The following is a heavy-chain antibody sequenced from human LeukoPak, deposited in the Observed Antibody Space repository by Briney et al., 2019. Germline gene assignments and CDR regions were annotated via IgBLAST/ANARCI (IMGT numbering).Heavy chain of an antibody. CDR2: IYLGDSDT. V-gene: IGHV5-51*01. D-gene: IGHD6-19*01. CDR3: ARLDSAGYSSGWYGMDV. J-gene: IGHJ6*02. CDR1: GYSFTSYW. Sequence: GESLKISCKGSGYSFTSYWIGWVRQMPGKGLEWMGIIYLGDSDTRYSPSFQGQVTISADKSISTAYLQWSSLKASDTAMYYCARLDSAGYSSGWYGMDVWGQGTTVTVSS.